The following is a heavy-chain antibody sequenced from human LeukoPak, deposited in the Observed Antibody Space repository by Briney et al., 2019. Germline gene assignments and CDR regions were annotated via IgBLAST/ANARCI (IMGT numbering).Heavy chain of an antibody. CDR3: AITVSYYYDSSGYPFA. CDR2: ISAYNGNT. V-gene: IGHV1-18*01. CDR1: GYTFTSYG. Sequence: ASVKVSCKASGYTFTSYGISWVRQAPGQGLEWMGWISAYNGNTNYAQKLQGRVTMTTDTSTSTAYMELRSLRSDDTAVYYCAITVSYYYDSSGYPFAWGRGTLVTVSS. J-gene: IGHJ4*02. D-gene: IGHD3-22*01.